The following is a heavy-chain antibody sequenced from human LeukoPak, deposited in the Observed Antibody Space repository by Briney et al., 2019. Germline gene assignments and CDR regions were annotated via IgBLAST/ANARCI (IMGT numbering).Heavy chain of an antibody. D-gene: IGHD6-13*01. J-gene: IGHJ4*02. CDR1: GFTFSSYS. CDR2: ISSSSSYI. CDR3: ARGSGIAAAVV. Sequence: PGGSLRLSCAASGFTFSSYSMNWVRQAPGKGLEWVSSISSSSSYIYYADSVRGRFTISRDNAKNSLYLQMNSLRAEDTAVYYCARGSGIAAAVVWGQGTLVTVSS. V-gene: IGHV3-21*01.